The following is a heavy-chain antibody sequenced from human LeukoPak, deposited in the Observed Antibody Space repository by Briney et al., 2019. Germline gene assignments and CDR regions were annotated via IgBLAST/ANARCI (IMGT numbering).Heavy chain of an antibody. V-gene: IGHV1-24*01. CDR1: GYTLTELS. CDR2: FDPEDGET. Sequence: GASVKVSCKVSGYTLTELSMHWVRQAPGKGLEWMGGFDPEDGETIYAQKFQGRVTMTEDTSTDTAYMELSSLRSEDTAVYYCATSPTGRLGGDFDDAFDIWGQGTMVTVSS. J-gene: IGHJ3*02. D-gene: IGHD7-27*01. CDR3: ATSPTGRLGGDFDDAFDI.